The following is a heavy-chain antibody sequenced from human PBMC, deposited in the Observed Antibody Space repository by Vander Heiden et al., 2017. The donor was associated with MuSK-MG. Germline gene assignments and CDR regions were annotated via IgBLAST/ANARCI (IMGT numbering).Heavy chain of an antibody. V-gene: IGHV3-11*06. Sequence: QVQLLESGGGLVKPGGSLRLSCAAPGFIFSDSYMSWVRQAPGKGLEWVSYISSSSSYTDFADSVKGRFTISRDNAKNSLYLQMNSLRAEDTAVYYCATFETASGAGYFQHWGQGTLVTVSS. CDR1: GFIFSDSY. J-gene: IGHJ1*01. CDR3: ATFETASGAGYFQH. D-gene: IGHD6-13*01. CDR2: ISSSSSYT.